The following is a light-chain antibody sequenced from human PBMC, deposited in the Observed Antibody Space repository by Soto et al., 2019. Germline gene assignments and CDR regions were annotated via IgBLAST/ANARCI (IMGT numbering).Light chain of an antibody. CDR1: QSVSSSF. CDR3: QQYDSSPWT. J-gene: IGKJ1*01. Sequence: EIVLTQSPGTLSLSPGERATLSCRASQSVSSSFLAWYQQKPGQAPRLLIYGASSRATGIPDRFSGSGSGTDFNFTISRLEPEDFAVYYWQQYDSSPWTFGQGTKVEIK. CDR2: GAS. V-gene: IGKV3-20*01.